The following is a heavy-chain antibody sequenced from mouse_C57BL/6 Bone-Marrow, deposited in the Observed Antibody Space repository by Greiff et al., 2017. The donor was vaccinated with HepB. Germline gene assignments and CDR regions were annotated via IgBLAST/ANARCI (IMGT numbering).Heavy chain of an antibody. D-gene: IGHD2-5*01. CDR1: GYTFTSYW. Sequence: QVQLQQPGAELVKPGASVKLSCKASGYTFTSYWMHWVKQRPGRGLEWIGRIDPHSGGTKYNEKFKSKATLTVDKPSSTAYMQLSSLTSEDSAVYYCARGTIVTPYYAMDYWGQGTSVTVSS. CDR2: IDPHSGGT. J-gene: IGHJ4*01. V-gene: IGHV1-72*01. CDR3: ARGTIVTPYYAMDY.